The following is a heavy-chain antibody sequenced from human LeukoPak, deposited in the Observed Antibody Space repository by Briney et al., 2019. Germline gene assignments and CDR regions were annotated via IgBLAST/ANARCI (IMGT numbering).Heavy chain of an antibody. D-gene: IGHD3-16*01. CDR1: GDSIRSGDYY. V-gene: IGHV4-31*03. CDR3: ARDYDNTGWQPRRHYFDL. CDR2: IYHSGSA. J-gene: IGHJ2*01. Sequence: SETLSLTCNVSGDSIRSGDYYWSWIRQPPGKALEWIGYIYHSGSAYYNPSLRSRITISVDTSKNQFSLKMTSVSAADTALYFCARDYDNTGWQPRRHYFDLWGRGTQVTVSS.